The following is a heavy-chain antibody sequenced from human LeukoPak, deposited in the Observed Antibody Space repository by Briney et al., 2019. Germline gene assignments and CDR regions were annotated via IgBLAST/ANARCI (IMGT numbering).Heavy chain of an antibody. CDR2: IRSKAYGGTT. J-gene: IGHJ2*01. D-gene: IGHD3-16*01. CDR1: GFTVSSNY. Sequence: GGSLRLSCAASGFTVSSNYMSWVRQAPGKGLEWVGFIRSKAYGGTTEYAASVKGRFTISRDDSKSIAYLQMNSLKTEDTAVYYCTRLGPQDWYFDLWGRGTLVTVSS. V-gene: IGHV3-49*04. CDR3: TRLGPQDWYFDL.